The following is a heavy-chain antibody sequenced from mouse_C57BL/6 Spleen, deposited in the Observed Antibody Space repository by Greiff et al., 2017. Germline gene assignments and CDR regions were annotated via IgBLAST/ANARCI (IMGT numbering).Heavy chain of an antibody. V-gene: IGHV1-55*01. CDR2: IYPGSGST. Sequence: QVQLQQPGAELVKPGASVKMSCKASGYTFTSYWITWVKQRPGQGLEWIGDIYPGSGSTNYNEKFKSKATLTVDTSSSTAYMQLSSLTSEDSAVYYCARDTTGSSLGYCDVWGTGTTVTVSS. CDR3: ARDTTGSSLGYCDV. D-gene: IGHD1-1*01. J-gene: IGHJ1*03. CDR1: GYTFTSYW.